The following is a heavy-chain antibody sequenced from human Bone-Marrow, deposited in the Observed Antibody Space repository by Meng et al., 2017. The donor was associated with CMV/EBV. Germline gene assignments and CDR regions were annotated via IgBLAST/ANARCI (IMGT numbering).Heavy chain of an antibody. D-gene: IGHD1-26*01. J-gene: IGHJ3*02. Sequence: SETLSLTCTVSGASISSYYWSWIRQPPGQGLEYIGHIYYTGSTNYNPSLKSRVSISINTSKNQFSLKLSSVTAADTAVYYCARVWELLHDAFDIWGQGTMVTVSS. CDR1: GASISSYY. CDR3: ARVWELLHDAFDI. V-gene: IGHV4-59*12. CDR2: IYYTGST.